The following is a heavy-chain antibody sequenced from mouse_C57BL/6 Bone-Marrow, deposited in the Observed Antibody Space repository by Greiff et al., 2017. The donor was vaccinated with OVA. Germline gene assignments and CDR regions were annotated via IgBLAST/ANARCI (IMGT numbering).Heavy chain of an antibody. V-gene: IGHV1-69*01. D-gene: IGHD4-1*01. CDR1: GYTFTSYW. Sequence: QVQLQQSGAELVMPGASVKLSCKASGYTFTSYWMHWVKQRPGQGLEWIGEIDPSDSYTNYNQKFKGKSTLTVDKSSSTAYMQLSSLTSEDSAVYYCARQGTGYFDVWGTGTTVTVSS. J-gene: IGHJ1*03. CDR3: ARQGTGYFDV. CDR2: IDPSDSYT.